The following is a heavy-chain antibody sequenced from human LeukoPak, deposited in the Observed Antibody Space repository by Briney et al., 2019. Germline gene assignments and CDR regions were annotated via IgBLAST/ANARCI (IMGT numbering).Heavy chain of an antibody. CDR3: AKANWVSNADAVW. D-gene: IGHD1-1*01. J-gene: IGHJ4*02. CDR2: IRGSGET. Sequence: PGGSLRLSCAASGFSFSTYAMSWVRQAPARGPEWVSSIRGSGETFYADSVKGRFTLSRDDSGNTVYLQMNNLRVDDTAIYYCAKANWVSNADAVWWGQGTQVTVSS. V-gene: IGHV3-23*01. CDR1: GFSFSTYA.